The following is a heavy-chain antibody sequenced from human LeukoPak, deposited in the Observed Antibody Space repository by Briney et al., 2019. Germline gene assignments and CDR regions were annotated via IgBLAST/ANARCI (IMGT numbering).Heavy chain of an antibody. CDR3: ARDRWDRSGQLNGYFDY. Sequence: ASVKVSCKASGGTFSSYAISWVRQAPGQGLEWMGGIIPIFGTANYAQKFQGRVTITADESTSTAYMELSSLRSEGTAVYYCARDRWDRSGQLNGYFDYWGQGTLVTVSS. J-gene: IGHJ4*02. D-gene: IGHD3-22*01. CDR1: GGTFSSYA. CDR2: IIPIFGTA. V-gene: IGHV1-69*13.